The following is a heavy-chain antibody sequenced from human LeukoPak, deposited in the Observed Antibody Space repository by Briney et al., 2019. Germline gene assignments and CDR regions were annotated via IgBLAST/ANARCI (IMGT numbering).Heavy chain of an antibody. CDR1: GYTFTSYA. J-gene: IGHJ4*02. D-gene: IGHD6-19*01. Sequence: ASVKVSCKASGYTFTSYAMHWVRQAPGQRLEWMGWINAGNGNTKYSQKFHGRVTITRDTSASTAYMELSSLRSEDTAVYYCARVYSSGWYYFDYWGQGALVAVSS. V-gene: IGHV1-3*01. CDR3: ARVYSSGWYYFDY. CDR2: INAGNGNT.